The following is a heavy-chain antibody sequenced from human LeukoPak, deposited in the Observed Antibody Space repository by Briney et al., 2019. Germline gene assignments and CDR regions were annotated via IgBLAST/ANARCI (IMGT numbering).Heavy chain of an antibody. CDR3: AKWYSSSWYENWFDP. J-gene: IGHJ5*02. Sequence: GGSLRLSCAASGFTFSSYAMSWVRQAPGKGLEWVSAISGSGGSTYYADSVKGRFTISRDNSKNTLYLQMNSLRAEDTAVYYCAKWYSSSWYENWFDPWGQGTLVTVSS. CDR1: GFTFSSYA. D-gene: IGHD6-13*01. V-gene: IGHV3-23*01. CDR2: ISGSGGST.